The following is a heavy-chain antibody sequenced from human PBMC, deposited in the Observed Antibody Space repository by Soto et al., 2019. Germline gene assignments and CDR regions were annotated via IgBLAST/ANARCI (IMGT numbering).Heavy chain of an antibody. J-gene: IGHJ4*02. D-gene: IGHD2-8*01. CDR1: SGSVSTGGYY. Sequence: QVQLQESGPGLVRPSETLSLTCTVASGSVSTGGYYWAWIRQPPGKQLEWIGYIYYTGSTNYNPSLNSRVTISLDTSENQFSLNLNSVTAADTAMSYCARGRWYYLYDWGQGTLVTVSS. V-gene: IGHV4-61*08. CDR3: ARGRWYYLYD. CDR2: IYYTGST.